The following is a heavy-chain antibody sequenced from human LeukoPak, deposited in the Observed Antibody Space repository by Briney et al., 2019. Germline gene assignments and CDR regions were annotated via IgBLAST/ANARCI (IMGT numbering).Heavy chain of an antibody. D-gene: IGHD6-19*01. CDR3: ARDLTRYPVAVEGY. Sequence: PGGSLRLSCAASGFTFSGYWMNWVRPAPGKGLEWVANIKQDGSEKYHVDSVKGRFTISRDNAKNSLYLQMNSLRAEDTAVYYCARDLTRYPVAVEGYWGQGTLVTVSA. J-gene: IGHJ4*02. V-gene: IGHV3-7*05. CDR1: GFTFSGYW. CDR2: IKQDGSEK.